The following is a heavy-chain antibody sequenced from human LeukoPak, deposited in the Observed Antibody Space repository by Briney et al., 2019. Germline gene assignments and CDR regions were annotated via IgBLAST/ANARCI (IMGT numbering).Heavy chain of an antibody. CDR1: GYSFTTYW. CDR3: ARLKDGYNFALDY. Sequence: GESLKISCKGSGYSFTTYWIAWVRQIPGKGLEWMGIIYPGDSDTRYSPSFQGQVTISADKSISTAYLQWSSLKASDTAMYYCARLKDGYNFALDYWGQGTLVTVSS. V-gene: IGHV5-51*01. J-gene: IGHJ4*02. D-gene: IGHD5-24*01. CDR2: IYPGDSDT.